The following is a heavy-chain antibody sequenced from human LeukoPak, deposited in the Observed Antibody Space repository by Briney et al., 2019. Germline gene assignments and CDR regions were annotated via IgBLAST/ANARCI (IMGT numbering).Heavy chain of an antibody. CDR2: INHSGST. CDR1: GGSFSGYY. Sequence: SETLSLTCAVYGGSFSGYYWSWIRQPPGKGREWIGEINHSGSTNYNPSLKSRVTISVDTSKNQFSLKLSSVTAADTAVYYCARVVGTYGDYLHDAFYIWGQGTMVTVSS. D-gene: IGHD4-17*01. CDR3: ARVVGTYGDYLHDAFYI. J-gene: IGHJ3*02. V-gene: IGHV4-34*01.